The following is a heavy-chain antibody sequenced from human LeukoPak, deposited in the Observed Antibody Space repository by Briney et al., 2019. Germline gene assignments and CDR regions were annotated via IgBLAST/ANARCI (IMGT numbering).Heavy chain of an antibody. CDR1: GGSMVNYH. CDR2: IYNIETT. CDR3: ARGLDGYRFDP. Sequence: SETLSLTCTVSGGSMVNYHWTWIRQSPGKEPEYIGYIYNIETTYNNPSLMGRVTVSVDVSSRQFSLKLKSVTAADTAVYYCARGLDGYRFDPWGQGIMVTVSS. D-gene: IGHD5-18*01. V-gene: IGHV4-59*01. J-gene: IGHJ5*02.